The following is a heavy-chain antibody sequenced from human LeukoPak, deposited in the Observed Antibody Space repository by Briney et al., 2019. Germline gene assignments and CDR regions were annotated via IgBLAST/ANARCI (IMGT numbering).Heavy chain of an antibody. D-gene: IGHD3-22*01. J-gene: IGHJ1*01. V-gene: IGHV4-59*01. Sequence: SETLSLTCTVSGGSISSYYWSWIRQPPGKGLEWIGYIYYSGSTNYNPSLKSRVTISVDTSKNQFSLKLSSVTAADTAMYYCARVEAYDSSGYYRAEYFQRWGQGTLVTVSS. CDR3: ARVEAYDSSGYYRAEYFQR. CDR2: IYYSGST. CDR1: GGSISSYY.